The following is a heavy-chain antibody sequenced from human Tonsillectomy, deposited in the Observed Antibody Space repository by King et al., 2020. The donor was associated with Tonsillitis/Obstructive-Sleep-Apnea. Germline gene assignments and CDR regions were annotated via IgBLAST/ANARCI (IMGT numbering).Heavy chain of an antibody. CDR3: ARDLGGYCSSGSCFYNLFDP. Sequence: QVQLVESGAEVKKPGASVKVSCKASGYTFTNYYMHWVRQAPGQGLEWMGIINPSGGSTTYEQKFQGGVTMTRDKSTRTVYMGLRSLRSGDTAVYYCARDLGGYCSSGSCFYNLFDPWGQGTLVTVSP. V-gene: IGHV1-46*01. CDR1: GYTFTNYY. J-gene: IGHJ5*02. D-gene: IGHD2-15*01. CDR2: INPSGGST.